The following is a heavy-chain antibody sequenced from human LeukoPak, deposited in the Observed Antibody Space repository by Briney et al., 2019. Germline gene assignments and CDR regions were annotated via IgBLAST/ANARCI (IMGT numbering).Heavy chain of an antibody. Sequence: SETLSLTCTVSGGSISSGSYYWSWIRQPAGKGLEWIGRIYTSGSTNYNPSLKSRVTISVDTSKNQFSLKLSSVTAADTAVYYCARFPSPRFLGWTRVAFDIWGQGTMVTVSS. CDR2: IYTSGST. CDR1: GGSISSGSYY. V-gene: IGHV4-61*02. J-gene: IGHJ3*02. D-gene: IGHD3-3*01. CDR3: ARFPSPRFLGWTRVAFDI.